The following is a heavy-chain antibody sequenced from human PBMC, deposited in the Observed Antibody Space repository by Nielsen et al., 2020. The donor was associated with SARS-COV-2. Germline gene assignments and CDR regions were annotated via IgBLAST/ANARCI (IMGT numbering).Heavy chain of an antibody. CDR3: ARDAGTNFDY. Sequence: LSLTCAASGFTVSSNYMSWVRQAPGEGLEWVSVIYSGGSTYYADSVKGRFTISRDNSKNTLYLQMNSLRAEDTAVYYCARDAGTNFDYWGQGTLVTVSS. CDR1: GFTVSSNY. V-gene: IGHV3-66*01. J-gene: IGHJ4*02. D-gene: IGHD3-10*01. CDR2: IYSGGST.